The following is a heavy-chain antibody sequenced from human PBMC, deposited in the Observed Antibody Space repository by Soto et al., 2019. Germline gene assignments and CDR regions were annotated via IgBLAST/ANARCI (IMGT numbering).Heavy chain of an antibody. CDR3: ARSRNGAVPDSINF. CDR1: GFTFSRYA. Sequence: GGSLRLSCAASGFTFSRYAMHWVRQAPGEGLEWVAVISRDGSSKYYGDSVKGRFTVSRDNSNNTLYLSMTSLRPDDTAVFYCARSRNGAVPDSINFWGEGTLVTVSS. CDR2: ISRDGSSK. J-gene: IGHJ4*02. V-gene: IGHV3-30-3*01. D-gene: IGHD2-8*01.